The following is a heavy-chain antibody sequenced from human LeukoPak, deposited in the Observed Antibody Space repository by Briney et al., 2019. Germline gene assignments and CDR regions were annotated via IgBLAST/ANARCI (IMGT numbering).Heavy chain of an antibody. CDR1: GFTVSNNY. Sequence: TGGSLRLSCAASGFTVSNNYMSWVRRAPGKGLECVSVIYSGGSTYYADSVKGRFTIPRDNSKNTLYLQMNSLRAEDTAVYYCARNTGGLSRWGQGTLVTVSS. J-gene: IGHJ4*02. V-gene: IGHV3-53*01. CDR3: ARNTGGLSR. D-gene: IGHD3-16*02. CDR2: IYSGGST.